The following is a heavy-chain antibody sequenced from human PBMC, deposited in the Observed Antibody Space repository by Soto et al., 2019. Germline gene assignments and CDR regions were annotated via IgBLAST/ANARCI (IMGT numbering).Heavy chain of an antibody. V-gene: IGHV4-34*01. D-gene: IGHD3-16*01. CDR1: GGSFSGYY. CDR2: INHSGST. J-gene: IGHJ3*02. Sequence: QVQLQQWGAGLLKPSETLSLTCAVYGGSFSGYYWSWIRQPPGKGLEWIGEINHSGSTNYNPSLKSRVTISVDTSKNQFSLKLSSVTAADTAVYYCALTFAPLYACDIWGQGTMVTVSS. CDR3: ALTFAPLYACDI.